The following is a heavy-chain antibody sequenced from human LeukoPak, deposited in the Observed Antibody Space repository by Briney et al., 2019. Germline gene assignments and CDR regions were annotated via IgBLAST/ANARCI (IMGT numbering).Heavy chain of an antibody. D-gene: IGHD3-22*01. V-gene: IGHV3-7*01. CDR1: GFTFNSYW. J-gene: IGHJ4*02. CDR2: INQDGSEK. CDR3: ARDRALYDSRCGYYYTEDDY. Sequence: PGGSLRLSCAASGFTFNSYWMSWVRQAPGKGLEWVANINQDGSEKYYVDSVRGRFSISRDNAKSSLYLQMNTLRADDTAVYYCARDRALYDSRCGYYYTEDDYWGQGTLVTVSS.